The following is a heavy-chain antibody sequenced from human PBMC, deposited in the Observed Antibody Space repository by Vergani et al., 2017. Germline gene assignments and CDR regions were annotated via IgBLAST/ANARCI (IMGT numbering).Heavy chain of an antibody. J-gene: IGHJ6*02. CDR1: GGSISGTNW. CDR2: IYHSGST. D-gene: IGHD3-9*01. V-gene: IGHV4-4*01. CDR3: ARVMYRDEASTGYRLEGMDI. Sequence: QVQLQESGPGLVQPPGTLSLTCAVSGGSISGTNWWSWVRQSPGKGLEWIGEIYHSGSTNYNPSLKSRVTISVDKSKNRFSLKLSSVTAADTAVYFCARVMYRDEASTGYRLEGMDIWGQGTTVTISS.